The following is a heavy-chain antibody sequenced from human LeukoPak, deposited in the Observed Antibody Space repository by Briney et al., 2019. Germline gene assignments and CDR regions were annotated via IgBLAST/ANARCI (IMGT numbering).Heavy chain of an antibody. J-gene: IGHJ4*02. D-gene: IGHD4/OR15-4a*01. Sequence: GGSLRLSCAASGFTFSIYAMSWVRQAPGKGLEWVSSITSSGGTTYYAGSVKGQFTISRDNSKNTVYLQMNSLRAEDTAVYYCARDRPNYYGANGQYYRRDGDYWGQGTLVTVSP. CDR2: ITSSGGTT. CDR3: ARDRPNYYGANGQYYRRDGDY. V-gene: IGHV3-23*01. CDR1: GFTFSIYA.